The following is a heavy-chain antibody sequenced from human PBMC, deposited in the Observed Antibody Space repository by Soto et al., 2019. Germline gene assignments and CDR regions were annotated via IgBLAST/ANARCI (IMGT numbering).Heavy chain of an antibody. CDR1: GYTFTSYD. J-gene: IGHJ5*02. V-gene: IGHV1-8*01. D-gene: IGHD6-13*01. Sequence: QVQLVQSGAEVKKPGASVKVSCKASGYTFTSYDINWVRQATGQGLEWMGWMNPNSGNTGYAQKFQGRVTMTRNTSISTAYMELRSLRSEDTAVYYCARAPAIRQAAGRGYNWFDPWGQGTLVTVSS. CDR2: MNPNSGNT. CDR3: ARAPAIRQAAGRGYNWFDP.